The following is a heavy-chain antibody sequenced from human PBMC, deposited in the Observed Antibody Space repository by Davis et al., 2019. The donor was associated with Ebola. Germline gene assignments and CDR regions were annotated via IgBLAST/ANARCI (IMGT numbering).Heavy chain of an antibody. Sequence: GESLKISCAASGFTFSSYSMNWVRQAPGKGLEWVSSISSSSYIYYADSVKGRFTISRDNSKNTLYLQMNSLRAEDTAVYYCARDGGPLVNAFDIWGQGTMVTVSS. CDR2: ISSSSYI. V-gene: IGHV3-21*01. CDR3: ARDGGPLVNAFDI. CDR1: GFTFSSYS. D-gene: IGHD2-21*01. J-gene: IGHJ3*02.